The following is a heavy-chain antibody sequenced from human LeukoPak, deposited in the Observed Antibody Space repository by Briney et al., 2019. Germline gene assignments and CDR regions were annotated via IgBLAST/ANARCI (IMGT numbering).Heavy chain of an antibody. CDR2: IKEDGSAQ. Sequence: GGSLRLSCAASGFTFSSHWMTWVRQAPGKGLEWVANIKEDGSAQYYADSVKGRFTISRVNTKNSLYLQMNSLTAEDTAMYYCAKDGDGYHNWGQGALVTVSS. CDR3: AKDGDGYHN. V-gene: IGHV3-7*01. J-gene: IGHJ4*02. CDR1: GFTFSSHW. D-gene: IGHD3-9*01.